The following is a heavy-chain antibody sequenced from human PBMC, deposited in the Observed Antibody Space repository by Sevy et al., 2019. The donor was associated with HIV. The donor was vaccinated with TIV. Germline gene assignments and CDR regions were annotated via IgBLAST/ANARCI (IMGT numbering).Heavy chain of an antibody. CDR2: IYYNGHI. CDR3: AGENAWGRGYS. D-gene: IGHD1-26*01. Sequence: SETLSLTCTVSGGSITSLYWNWIRQPPGKGLEWIANIYYNGHINYNPPLKSRVTLSLDTYKNQFSLRLSSVTAADTAMYYCAGENAWGRGYSWGQGTLVTVSS. J-gene: IGHJ4*02. CDR1: GGSITSLY. V-gene: IGHV4-59*08.